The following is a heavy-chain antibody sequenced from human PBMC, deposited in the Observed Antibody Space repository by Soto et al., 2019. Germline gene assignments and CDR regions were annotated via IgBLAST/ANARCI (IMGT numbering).Heavy chain of an antibody. Sequence: EVQLVESGGGLVQPGGSLRLSCAASGFTVSSNYMSWVRQAPGKGLEWVSVIYSGGSTYYADSVKGRFTMSRDNSKNTLYLQMNSLRAEDTAVYYCARDRPRGYYGSGSYYYGGMDVWGKGTTVTVSS. V-gene: IGHV3-66*01. CDR3: ARDRPRGYYGSGSYYYGGMDV. J-gene: IGHJ6*03. CDR1: GFTVSSNY. D-gene: IGHD3-10*01. CDR2: IYSGGST.